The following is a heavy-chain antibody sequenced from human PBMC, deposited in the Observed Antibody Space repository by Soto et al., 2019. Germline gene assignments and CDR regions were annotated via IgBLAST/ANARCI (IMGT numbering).Heavy chain of an antibody. CDR3: ARESSSGYPLDY. J-gene: IGHJ4*02. CDR1: GFTFSSYS. D-gene: IGHD3-22*01. V-gene: IGHV3-21*01. Sequence: VQLVESGGGLVKPGGSLRLSCAASGFTFSSYSMNWVRQAPGKGLEWVSSISSSSSYIYYADSVKGRFTISRDNAKNSLYLQMNSLRAEDTAVYYCARESSSGYPLDYWGQGTLVTVSS. CDR2: ISSSSSYI.